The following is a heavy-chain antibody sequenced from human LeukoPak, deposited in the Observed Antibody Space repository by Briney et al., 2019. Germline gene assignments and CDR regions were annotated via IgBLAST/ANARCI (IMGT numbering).Heavy chain of an antibody. CDR1: GVSISTNTW. D-gene: IGHD4-23*01. J-gene: IGHJ4*02. CDR3: ATPYDYGGNLVIY. Sequence: SGTLSLTCAVSGVSISTNTWWSWVRQTPGKGLEWIGEIFHSESVNSNPSLESRLTISLDKSKNHFSLELTSVTAADTAVYYCATPYDYGGNLVIYWGQGTLVTVSS. CDR2: IFHSESV. V-gene: IGHV4-4*02.